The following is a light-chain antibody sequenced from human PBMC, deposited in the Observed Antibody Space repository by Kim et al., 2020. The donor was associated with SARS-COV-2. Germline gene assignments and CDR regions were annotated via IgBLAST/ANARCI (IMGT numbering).Light chain of an antibody. CDR2: GNN. Sequence: GRGFTVSCSGSTPNTGINYVYCYQQLPGTAPKLLLYGNNQRPSGVPDRFSGSKSGTSASLAISGLRSEDEADYYCAAWDDSLSGRVFGGGTQLTVL. CDR3: AAWDDSLSGRV. J-gene: IGLJ3*02. V-gene: IGLV1-47*01. CDR1: TPNTGINY.